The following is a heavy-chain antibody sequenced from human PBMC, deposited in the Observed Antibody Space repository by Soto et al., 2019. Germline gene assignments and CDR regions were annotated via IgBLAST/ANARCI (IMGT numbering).Heavy chain of an antibody. Sequence: LSLTCTVSGGSISSYYWSWIRQPPGKGLEWIGYIYYSGSTNYNPSLKSRVTISVDTSKNQFSLKLSSVTAADTAVYYCARDPEGWFDPWGQGTLVTVSS. V-gene: IGHV4-59*01. CDR2: IYYSGST. CDR1: GGSISSYY. J-gene: IGHJ5*02. CDR3: ARDPEGWFDP.